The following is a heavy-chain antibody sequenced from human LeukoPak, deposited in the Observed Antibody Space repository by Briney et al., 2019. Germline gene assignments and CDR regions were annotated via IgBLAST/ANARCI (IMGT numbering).Heavy chain of an antibody. V-gene: IGHV3-30*02. CDR3: ARAYYYDSSALFDY. CDR1: GFTFSSYG. J-gene: IGHJ4*02. CDR2: IRYDGSNK. Sequence: GGSLRLSCAASGFTFSSYGMHWVRQAPGKGLEWVASIRYDGSNKYYADSVKGRFTISRDNSKNTLYLQMNSLRAEDTAVYYCARAYYYDSSALFDYWGQGTLVTVSS. D-gene: IGHD3-22*01.